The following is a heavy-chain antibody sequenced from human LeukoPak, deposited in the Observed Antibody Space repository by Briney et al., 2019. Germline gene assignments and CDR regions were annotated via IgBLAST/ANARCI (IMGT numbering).Heavy chain of an antibody. D-gene: IGHD5-18*01. V-gene: IGHV3-74*01. CDR2: INSXRSST. CDR1: GXXFXXXW. Sequence: GGSLRLSCAASGXXFXXXWXXXXXXAXGXXLXXVXRINSXRSSTNYADSVKGRLNISRDNGQNTLYLQMNSLRAEDTAVYYCAREGRGYSYAFEYWGQGTLVTVSS. CDR3: AREGRGYSYAFEY. J-gene: IGHJ4*02.